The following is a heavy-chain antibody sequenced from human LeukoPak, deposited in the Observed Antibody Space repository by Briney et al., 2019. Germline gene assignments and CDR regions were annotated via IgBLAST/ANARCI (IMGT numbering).Heavy chain of an antibody. D-gene: IGHD7-27*01. V-gene: IGHV1-2*04. CDR2: INPNSGGT. CDR3: ARETGKYYFDY. J-gene: IGHJ4*02. Sequence: ASVKVYCKASGYTFTSYDINWVRQAPGQGLEWMGWINPNSGGTNYAQKFQGWVTMTRDTSISTAYMELSRLRSDDTAVYYCARETGKYYFDYWGQGTLVTVSS. CDR1: GYTFTSYD.